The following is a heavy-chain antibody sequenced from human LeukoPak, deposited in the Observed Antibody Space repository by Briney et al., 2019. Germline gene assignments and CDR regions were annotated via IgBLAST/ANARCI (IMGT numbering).Heavy chain of an antibody. CDR2: LNPNSGEK. J-gene: IGHJ4*02. Sequence: ASVKVSCKASGYTFTSYDINWVRQATGQGLEWMGWLNPNSGEKGHAQKFQGRVTMTRDTSTSTVYMELSSLRSEDTAVYYCARDLALGSRRPLYYFDYWGQGTLVTVSS. D-gene: IGHD3-10*01. CDR3: ARDLALGSRRPLYYFDY. V-gene: IGHV1-8*01. CDR1: GYTFTSYD.